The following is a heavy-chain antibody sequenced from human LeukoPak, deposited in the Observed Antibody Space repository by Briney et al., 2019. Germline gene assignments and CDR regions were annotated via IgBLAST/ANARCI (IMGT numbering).Heavy chain of an antibody. D-gene: IGHD3-22*01. CDR2: MNPNSGNT. CDR1: GYTFTSYD. Sequence: GASVKVSCKASGYTFTSYDINWVRQATGQGLEWMGWMNPNSGNTGYAQKFQGRVTITTDESTSTAYMELSSLRSEDTAVYYCASPTYYYDSSGVRDGDAFDIWGQGAMVTVSS. V-gene: IGHV1-8*01. CDR3: ASPTYYYDSSGVRDGDAFDI. J-gene: IGHJ3*02.